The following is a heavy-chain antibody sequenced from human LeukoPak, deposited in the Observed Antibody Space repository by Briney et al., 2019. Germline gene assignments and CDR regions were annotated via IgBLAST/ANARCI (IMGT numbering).Heavy chain of an antibody. CDR2: INPNSGVT. CDR3: ASVLGIRHAFDI. Sequence: ASVKVSCKASGYTFTGYYMHWVRQAPGQGLEWMGWINPNSGVTNYAQKFQGRVTMTRDTSISTAYMELSRLRSDDTAVYYCASVLGIRHAFDIWGQGTMVTVSS. J-gene: IGHJ3*02. CDR1: GYTFTGYY. D-gene: IGHD3-16*01. V-gene: IGHV1-2*02.